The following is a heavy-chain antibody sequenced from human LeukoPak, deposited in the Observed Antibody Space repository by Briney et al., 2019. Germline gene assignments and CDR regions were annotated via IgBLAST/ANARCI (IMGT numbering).Heavy chain of an antibody. Sequence: ASVKVSCKTSGYTFSNYGINWVRQAPGQGLEWMGWINTNTGNPTYAQGFTGEFVFSLDTSVTTAYLQISSLKAEDTAVYYCVRDPLSGYCSGGSCPNWFDPWGQGTLVTVSS. V-gene: IGHV7-4-1*02. D-gene: IGHD2-15*01. CDR1: GYTFSNYG. J-gene: IGHJ5*02. CDR2: INTNTGNP. CDR3: VRDPLSGYCSGGSCPNWFDP.